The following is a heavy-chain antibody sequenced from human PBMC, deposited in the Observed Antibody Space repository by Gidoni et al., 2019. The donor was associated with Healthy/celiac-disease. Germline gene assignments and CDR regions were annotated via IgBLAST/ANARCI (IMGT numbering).Heavy chain of an antibody. V-gene: IGHV4-39*01. Sequence: QLQLQESGPGLVKPSETLSLTCTVSGGSIRSSSYYWGWIRQPPGKGLEWIGSIYYSGSTYYNPSLKSRVTISVDTSKNQFSLKLSSVTAADTAVYYCARRIVGAADAFDIWGQGTMVTVSS. D-gene: IGHD1-26*01. CDR3: ARRIVGAADAFDI. CDR1: GGSIRSSSYY. J-gene: IGHJ3*02. CDR2: IYYSGST.